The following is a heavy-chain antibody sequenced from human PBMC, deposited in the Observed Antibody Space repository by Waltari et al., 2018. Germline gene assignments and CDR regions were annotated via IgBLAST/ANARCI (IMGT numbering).Heavy chain of an antibody. D-gene: IGHD2-2*01. CDR2: INPNSGGT. V-gene: IGHV1-2*06. J-gene: IGHJ5*02. CDR3: ARQKYQLLIWFDP. CDR1: GYSISSGYY. Sequence: QVQLQESGPGLVKPSETLSLTCAVSGYSISSGYYWGWIRQPPGKGLEWMGRINPNSGGTNYAQKFQGRVTMTRDTSISTAYMELSRLRSDDTAVYYCARQKYQLLIWFDPWGQGTLVTVSS.